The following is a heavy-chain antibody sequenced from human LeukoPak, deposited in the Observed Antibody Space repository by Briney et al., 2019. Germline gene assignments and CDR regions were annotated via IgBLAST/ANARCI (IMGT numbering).Heavy chain of an antibody. J-gene: IGHJ5*02. D-gene: IGHD6-13*01. CDR2: INPSSGDT. Sequence: ASVKVSCKASGYTFTGYYMHWVRQAPGQGLEWMGWINPSSGDTNFAQKFQGRVTMTRDTSISTAYMELSRLRSDDTAVYYCARGRSSWYGTNNWFDPWGQGTLVTVSS. V-gene: IGHV1-2*02. CDR3: ARGRSSWYGTNNWFDP. CDR1: GYTFTGYY.